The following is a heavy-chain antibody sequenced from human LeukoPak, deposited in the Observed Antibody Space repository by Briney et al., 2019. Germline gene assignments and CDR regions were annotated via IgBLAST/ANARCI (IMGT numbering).Heavy chain of an antibody. CDR1: GGSIRSYY. V-gene: IGHV4-59*08. Sequence: PSETLSLTCTVSGGSIRSYYWSWIRQPPGKGLEWLGYYYSGSTNHNPSLKSRVTISVDTSKTQFSLRLSSATAADTAVYYCARLGVTAAIIDYWGQGILVTVSS. CDR2: YYSGST. CDR3: ARLGVTAAIIDY. J-gene: IGHJ4*02. D-gene: IGHD2-21*02.